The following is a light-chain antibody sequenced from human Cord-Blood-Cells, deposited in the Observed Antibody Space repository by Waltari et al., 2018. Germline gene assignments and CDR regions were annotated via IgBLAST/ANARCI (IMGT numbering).Light chain of an antibody. CDR1: QSVLYSSNNKNY. V-gene: IGKV4-1*01. Sequence: PDSLAVSLGERATINCKSSQSVLYSSNNKNYLAWYQQKPGQPPKLLIYWASTRESGVPDRFSGSGSGTDFTLTISSLQAEDVAVYYCQQYYSTPLTFGPGTKVDIK. J-gene: IGKJ3*01. CDR3: QQYYSTPLT. CDR2: WAS.